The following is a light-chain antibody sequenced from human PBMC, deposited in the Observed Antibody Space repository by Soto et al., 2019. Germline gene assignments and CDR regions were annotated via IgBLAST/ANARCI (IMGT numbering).Light chain of an antibody. Sequence: IQMSQSPSTLSASLGETVTITCRASQSIGKGLAWHQQKPGQAPDLLIHSSSTLQSGVPSRFNGSGSGTEFTLTITNVQPDDSATYYCQQYNTVSSFGQGTRLEI. CDR3: QQYNTVSS. CDR1: QSIGKG. CDR2: SSS. V-gene: IGKV1-5*03. J-gene: IGKJ2*03.